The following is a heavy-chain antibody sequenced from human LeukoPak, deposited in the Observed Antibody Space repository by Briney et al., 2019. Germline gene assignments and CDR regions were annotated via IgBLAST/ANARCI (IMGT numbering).Heavy chain of an antibody. CDR3: ARDRIVGDGTFDY. D-gene: IGHD1-26*01. CDR1: GYSISSDYY. CDR2: IHHSGRT. J-gene: IGHJ4*02. Sequence: PSETLSLTCTVSGYSISSDYYWGWIRQPPGKGLEWIGSIHHSGRTYYNPSLKSRVTISVDTSKNQFSLKLSSLTAADTALYYCARDRIVGDGTFDYWGQGTLVTVSS. V-gene: IGHV4-38-2*02.